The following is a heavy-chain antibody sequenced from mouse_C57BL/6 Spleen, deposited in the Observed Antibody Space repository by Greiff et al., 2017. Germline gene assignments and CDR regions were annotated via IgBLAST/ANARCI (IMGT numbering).Heavy chain of an antibody. J-gene: IGHJ3*01. D-gene: IGHD2-4*01. CDR1: GYSITSDY. Sequence: EVKVVESGPGLAKPSQTLSLTCSVTGYSITSDYWNWIRKFPGNKLEYMGYISYSGSTYYNPSLKSRISITRDTSKNQYYLQLNSVTTEDTATYYCAMSGDYDDGFFAYWGQGTLVTVSA. CDR2: ISYSGST. V-gene: IGHV3-8*01. CDR3: AMSGDYDDGFFAY.